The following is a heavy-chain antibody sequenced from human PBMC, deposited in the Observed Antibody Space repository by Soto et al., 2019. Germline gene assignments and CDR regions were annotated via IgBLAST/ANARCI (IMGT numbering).Heavy chain of an antibody. J-gene: IGHJ1*01. D-gene: IGHD2-15*01. CDR1: GFTFSSYG. V-gene: IGHV3-33*01. CDR2: IWYDGSNK. CDR3: ARDRWVAYFQH. Sequence: QVQLVESGGGVVQPGRSLRLSCAASGFTFSSYGMHWVRQAPGKGLEWVAVIWYDGSNKYYADSVKGRFTISRDNSKNTLYLQMNSLRAEDTAVYYCARDRWVAYFQHWGQGTLVTVSS.